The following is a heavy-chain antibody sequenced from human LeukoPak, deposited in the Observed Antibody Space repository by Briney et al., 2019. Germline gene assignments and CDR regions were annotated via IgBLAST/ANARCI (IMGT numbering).Heavy chain of an antibody. CDR3: ARAGFALAPHRGTPFDY. CDR2: INHSGST. Sequence: PSETLSLTCAVYGESFSGYYWSWIRQPPGKGLEWIGEINHSGSTNYSPSLKSRVTISVSTSKNQFSLKLTSVTAADTAVYYCARAGFALAPHRGTPFDYWGQGTLVTVSS. CDR1: GESFSGYY. V-gene: IGHV4-34*01. J-gene: IGHJ4*02. D-gene: IGHD6-6*01.